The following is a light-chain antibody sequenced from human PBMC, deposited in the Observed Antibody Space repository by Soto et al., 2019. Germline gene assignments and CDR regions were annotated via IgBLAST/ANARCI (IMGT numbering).Light chain of an antibody. CDR1: QSVSSNS. CDR3: QQFYRSLPSWT. V-gene: IGKV3-20*01. Sequence: ETVLTQSPGTLSLSPGERATLSCRASQSVSSNSLAWYQHIPGQAPRLIIYGASTRATGIPDRFSGSGSGTDFTLTISRLEPEDFSVYYCQQFYRSLPSWTFGQGTKV. J-gene: IGKJ1*01. CDR2: GAS.